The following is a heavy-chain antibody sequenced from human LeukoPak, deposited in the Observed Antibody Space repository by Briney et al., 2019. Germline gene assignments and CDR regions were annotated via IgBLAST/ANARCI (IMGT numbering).Heavy chain of an antibody. V-gene: IGHV3-30-3*01. D-gene: IGHD3-22*01. CDR2: ISDDRSNK. Sequence: PGGSLSLSCAASGFTFSSYAMYWRRPAPDQGEGVAAIISDDRSNKYYADSVKGRFTISRDNSKNTLYLQMNSLRAEDTAVYYCAREPIVVVITSYYYYGMDVWGQGTTVTVSS. J-gene: IGHJ6*02. CDR3: AREPIVVVITSYYYYGMDV. CDR1: GFTFSSYA.